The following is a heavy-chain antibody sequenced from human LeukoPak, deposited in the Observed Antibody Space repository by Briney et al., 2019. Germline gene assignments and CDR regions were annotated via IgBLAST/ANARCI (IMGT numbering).Heavy chain of an antibody. CDR1: GFSVSGTH. Sequence: GGSLRLSCAASGFSVSGTHMSWVRQAPGKGLEWVSAMYTGGTTYYADSVTGRFTVSRDTSRNTLFLHMDSLRAEDTAVYYCAKDEVTSGGGLASWGQGTLVIVSS. V-gene: IGHV3-53*01. D-gene: IGHD2-21*02. CDR2: MYTGGTT. CDR3: AKDEVTSGGGLAS. J-gene: IGHJ5*01.